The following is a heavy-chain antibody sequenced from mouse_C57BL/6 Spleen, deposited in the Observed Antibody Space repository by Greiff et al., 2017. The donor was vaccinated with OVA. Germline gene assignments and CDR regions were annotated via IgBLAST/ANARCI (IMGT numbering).Heavy chain of an antibody. CDR1: GYTFTDYE. Sequence: QVQLQQSGAELVRPGASVTLSCKASGYTFTDYEMHWVKQTPVHGLEWIGAIDPETGGTAYNQKFKGKAILTADKSSSTAYMELRSLTSEDSVVYYCTRLYDYDGFDYWGQGTTLTVSS. V-gene: IGHV1-15*01. J-gene: IGHJ2*01. CDR3: TRLYDYDGFDY. D-gene: IGHD2-4*01. CDR2: IDPETGGT.